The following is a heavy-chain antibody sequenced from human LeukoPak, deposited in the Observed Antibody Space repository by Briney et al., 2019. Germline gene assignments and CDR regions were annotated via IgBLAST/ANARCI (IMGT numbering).Heavy chain of an antibody. CDR3: ARELGKQ. V-gene: IGHV4-39*02. J-gene: IGHJ4*02. Sequence: SETLSLTCTVSGGSISSSIYYWGWIRQPPGKGLKWIGIIYNSGSTYYNPSLKSRVTISVDTSKNQFSLSLSSLTAADTAVYYCARELGKQWGQGTLVTVSS. D-gene: IGHD7-27*01. CDR1: GGSISSSIYY. CDR2: IYNSGST.